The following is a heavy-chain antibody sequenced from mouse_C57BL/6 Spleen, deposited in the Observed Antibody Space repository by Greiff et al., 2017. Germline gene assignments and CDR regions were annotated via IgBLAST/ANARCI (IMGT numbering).Heavy chain of an antibody. Sequence: QVQLQQSGAELVRPGTSVKVSCKASGYAFTNYLIEWVKQRPGQGLEWIGVINPGSGGTNYNEKFKGKATLTADKSSSTAYMQLRSLTSEDSAVYFCARRDYYGCEEYAMDYWGQGTSVTVSS. D-gene: IGHD1-1*01. J-gene: IGHJ4*01. CDR1: GYAFTNYL. CDR2: INPGSGGT. CDR3: ARRDYYGCEEYAMDY. V-gene: IGHV1-54*01.